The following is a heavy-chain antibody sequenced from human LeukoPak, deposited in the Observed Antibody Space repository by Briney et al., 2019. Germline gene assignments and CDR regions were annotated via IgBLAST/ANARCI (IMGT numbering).Heavy chain of an antibody. V-gene: IGHV4-59*01. Sequence: KPSETLSLTCTVSGGSISSYYWSWIRQPAGKGLEWIGYIYYSGSTNYNPSLKSRVTISVDTSKNQFSLKLSSVTAADTAVYYCARGHYDFWTGYPTNDYWGQGTLVTVSS. J-gene: IGHJ4*02. CDR2: IYYSGST. D-gene: IGHD3-3*01. CDR1: GGSISSYY. CDR3: ARGHYDFWTGYPTNDY.